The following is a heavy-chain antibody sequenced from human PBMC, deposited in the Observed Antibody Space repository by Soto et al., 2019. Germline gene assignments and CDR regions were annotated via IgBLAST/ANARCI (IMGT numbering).Heavy chain of an antibody. J-gene: IGHJ5*02. CDR2: IYYSGST. Sequence: SETLSLTCTVSGGSISSGGYYWSWIRQHPGKGLEWIGYIYYSGSTYYNPSLKSRVTISVDTSKNQFSLKLSSVTAADTAAYYCARAYYDFWSGYYSPWFDPWGQGTLVTVSS. D-gene: IGHD3-3*01. CDR1: GGSISSGGYY. V-gene: IGHV4-31*03. CDR3: ARAYYDFWSGYYSPWFDP.